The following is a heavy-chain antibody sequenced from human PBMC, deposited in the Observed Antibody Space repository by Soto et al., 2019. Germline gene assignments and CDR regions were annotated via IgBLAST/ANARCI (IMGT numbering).Heavy chain of an antibody. Sequence: QVQLVQSGAEVKKPGASVKVSCKTSGYTFTSYAISWVRQAPGQGLEWMGWISAYNGNTHYAQKLQGRVTMTTDTSTSTAYMELRSLRSDDTAVYYCAMDLAAAGPVDYWGQGTLVTVSS. CDR2: ISAYNGNT. J-gene: IGHJ4*02. CDR1: GYTFTSYA. V-gene: IGHV1-18*01. CDR3: AMDLAAAGPVDY. D-gene: IGHD6-13*01.